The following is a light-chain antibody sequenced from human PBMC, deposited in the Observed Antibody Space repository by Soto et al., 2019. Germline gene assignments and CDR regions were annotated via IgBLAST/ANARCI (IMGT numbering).Light chain of an antibody. CDR3: LQLHTFPFT. CDR1: QVIANN. Sequence: DIQMTQSPSSLSASVGDRVTLTCRASQVIANNLGWYQQKPGKAPKRLIFAASTLEGGVPSRFSGSGSATEFTLTIISLQPEDFATYYCLQLHTFPFTFGQGTKVEI. J-gene: IGKJ2*01. CDR2: AAS. V-gene: IGKV1-17*01.